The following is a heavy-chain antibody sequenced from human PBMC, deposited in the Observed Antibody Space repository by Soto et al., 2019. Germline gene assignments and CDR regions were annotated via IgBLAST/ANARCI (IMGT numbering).Heavy chain of an antibody. CDR3: AKEESNYDILTRYYKNYYYGMDV. J-gene: IGHJ6*02. Sequence: QVQLVESGGGVVQPGRSLRLSCAASGFTFSTYGMHWVRQAPGKGLEWVSVISFDGSNKYYADSVKGRFTISRDNSKNTLYLQLNSLRAEDTAVYYCAKEESNYDILTRYYKNYYYGMDVWGQGTTVTVSS. D-gene: IGHD3-9*01. CDR2: ISFDGSNK. CDR1: GFTFSTYG. V-gene: IGHV3-30*18.